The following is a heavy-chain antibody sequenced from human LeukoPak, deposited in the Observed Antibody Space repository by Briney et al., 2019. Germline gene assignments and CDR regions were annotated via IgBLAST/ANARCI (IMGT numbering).Heavy chain of an antibody. D-gene: IGHD5-18*01. CDR1: GFTFRTYE. CDR2: ISSSGGTT. V-gene: IGHV3-48*03. J-gene: IGHJ4*02. CDR3: ARDMSSDSYGYTRGILDN. Sequence: PGGSLRLSCAASGFTFRTYEMNWVHQAPGKGLEWVSYISSSGGTTYYADSVKGRFTISRDNAKNSLDLQMNSLRAEDTAIYYCARDMSSDSYGYTRGILDNWGQGTLVTVSS.